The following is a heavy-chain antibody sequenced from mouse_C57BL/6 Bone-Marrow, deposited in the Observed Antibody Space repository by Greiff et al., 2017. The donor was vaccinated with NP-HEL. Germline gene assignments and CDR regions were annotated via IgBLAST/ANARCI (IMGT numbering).Heavy chain of an antibody. CDR2: IDPENGDT. CDR3: TTDYGYDSNY. Sequence: VQLQQSGAELVRPGASVKLSCTASGFNIKDDYMHWVKQRPEQGLEWIGWIDPENGDTEYASKFQGKATITADTSSNTAYLQLSSLTSEDTAVYYCTTDYGYDSNYWGQGTTLTVSS. CDR1: GFNIKDDY. D-gene: IGHD2-2*01. J-gene: IGHJ2*01. V-gene: IGHV14-4*01.